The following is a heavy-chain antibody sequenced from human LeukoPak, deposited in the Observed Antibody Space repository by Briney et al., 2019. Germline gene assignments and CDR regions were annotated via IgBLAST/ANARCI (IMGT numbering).Heavy chain of an antibody. D-gene: IGHD2-15*01. Sequence: ASVNVSCKASGYTFTSYAMHWVRQAPGQRLEWMGWINAGNGNTKYSQKFQGRVTITRDTSASTAYMELSSLRSEDTAVYYCARVGVVVAATRHWYFDLWGRGTLVTVSS. CDR3: ARVGVVVAATRHWYFDL. CDR2: INAGNGNT. J-gene: IGHJ2*01. V-gene: IGHV1-3*01. CDR1: GYTFTSYA.